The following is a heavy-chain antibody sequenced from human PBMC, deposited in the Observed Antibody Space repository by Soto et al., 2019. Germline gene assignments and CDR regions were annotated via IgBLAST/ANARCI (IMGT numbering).Heavy chain of an antibody. CDR2: IIPIFGTS. J-gene: IGHJ4*02. V-gene: IGHV1-69*13. CDR1: GYTLTNYA. CDR3: VRVVAIPGYPDN. Sequence: GASVKVSCKASGYTLTNYAITWVRQAPGQGLEWMGGIIPIFGTSSYAQKFQGRVTITADESTSTVYMELSSLRSDDTAVYYCVRVVAIPGYPDNWGQGTLVTVSS. D-gene: IGHD5-12*01.